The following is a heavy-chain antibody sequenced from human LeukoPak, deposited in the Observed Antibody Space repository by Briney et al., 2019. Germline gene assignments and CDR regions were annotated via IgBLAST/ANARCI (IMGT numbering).Heavy chain of an antibody. CDR2: IYSGGGT. CDR3: ARDAGTGDSYYWYFDL. D-gene: IGHD2-21*01. V-gene: IGHV3-53*01. CDR1: GFTVSSKY. J-gene: IGHJ2*01. Sequence: PGGSLRLSCAASGFTVSSKYMSWVCQAPGKGLEWVSVIYSGGGTNYADSVKGRFTISRDNSKNTLYLQMNSLRVEDTAVYYCARDAGTGDSYYWYFDLWGRGTQVTVSS.